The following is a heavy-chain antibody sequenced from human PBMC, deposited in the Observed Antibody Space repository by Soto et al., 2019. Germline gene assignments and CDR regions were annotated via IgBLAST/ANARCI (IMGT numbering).Heavy chain of an antibody. D-gene: IGHD5-12*01. V-gene: IGHV4-4*07. CDR3: ARGYSGYDYYYYGMDV. J-gene: IGHJ6*02. Sequence: SETLSLTCTVSGGSISSYYWSWIRQAAGKGLEWIGRIYTSGSTNYNPSLKSRVTMSVDTSKNQFSLKLSSVTAADTAVYYCARGYSGYDYYYYGMDVWGQGTTVTVSS. CDR1: GGSISSYY. CDR2: IYTSGST.